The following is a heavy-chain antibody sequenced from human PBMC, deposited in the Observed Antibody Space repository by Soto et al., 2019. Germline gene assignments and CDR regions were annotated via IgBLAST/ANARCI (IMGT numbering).Heavy chain of an antibody. J-gene: IGHJ2*01. D-gene: IGHD3-16*01. CDR3: ARASLNWYFDL. CDR1: GGSISSYY. Sequence: QVQLQESGPGLVKPSETLSLTCTVSGGSISSYYWSWIRQPPGKGLEWIGYIYYSGSTNYNPSLKRXXTXSGXTSTNQFSRKLSSVTAADTAVYYCARASLNWYFDLWGRGTLVTVSS. V-gene: IGHV4-59*01. CDR2: IYYSGST.